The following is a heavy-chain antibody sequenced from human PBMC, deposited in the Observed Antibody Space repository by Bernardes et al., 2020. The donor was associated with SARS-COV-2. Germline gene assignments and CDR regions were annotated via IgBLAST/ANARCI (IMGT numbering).Heavy chain of an antibody. CDR2: ISYDGSNK. V-gene: IGHV3-30*04. J-gene: IGHJ4*02. Sequence: GGSLRLSCAASGFTFSSYAMHWVRQAPGKGLEWVAVISYDGSNKYYADSVKGRFTISRDNSKNTLYLQMNSLRAEDTAVYYCARDRIKYYDFWRYLHGTPEYYFDYWGQGTLVTVSS. CDR3: ARDRIKYYDFWRYLHGTPEYYFDY. D-gene: IGHD3-3*01. CDR1: GFTFSSYA.